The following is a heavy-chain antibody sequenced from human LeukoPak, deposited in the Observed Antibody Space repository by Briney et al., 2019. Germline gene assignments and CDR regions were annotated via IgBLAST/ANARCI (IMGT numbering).Heavy chain of an antibody. Sequence: SETLSLTCAVYGGSFSGYDWSWIRQPPGKGLEWIGEISHSGSTNYNPSLKSRVTISVDTSKNQFSLKLSSVTAADTAVYYCAAQYSGYVRLDYWGQGTLVTVSS. D-gene: IGHD5-12*01. CDR1: GGSFSGYD. CDR3: AAQYSGYVRLDY. J-gene: IGHJ4*02. V-gene: IGHV4-34*01. CDR2: ISHSGST.